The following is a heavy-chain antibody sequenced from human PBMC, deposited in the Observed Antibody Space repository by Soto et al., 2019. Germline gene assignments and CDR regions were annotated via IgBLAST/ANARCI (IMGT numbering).Heavy chain of an antibody. CDR2: ISSSSSTI. D-gene: IGHD3-22*01. J-gene: IGHJ2*01. CDR1: GFTFSSYS. Sequence: EVQLVESGGGLVQPGGSLRLSCAASGFTFSSYSMNWVRQAPGKALEWVSYISSSSSTIYYADSVKGRFTISRDNAKNSLYLQMNSLRDEDTAVYYCARAPYYYDSSGYGYWYFDLWGRGTLVTVSS. V-gene: IGHV3-48*02. CDR3: ARAPYYYDSSGYGYWYFDL.